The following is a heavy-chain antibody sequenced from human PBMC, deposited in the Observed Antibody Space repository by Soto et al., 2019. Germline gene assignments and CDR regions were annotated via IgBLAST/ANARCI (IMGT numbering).Heavy chain of an antibody. CDR2: IYYSGIT. Sequence: PSETLSLTCTVSGASIISSSYYWGWVRQPPGKGLEWVGSIYYSGITYYNPSLKSRVTISVDTSKNQFSLHLRSVTAADTAVYFCARQRTTPLTHNGAFDIWGQGTMVTVSS. CDR1: GASIISSSYY. J-gene: IGHJ3*02. V-gene: IGHV4-39*01. D-gene: IGHD2-8*01. CDR3: ARQRTTPLTHNGAFDI.